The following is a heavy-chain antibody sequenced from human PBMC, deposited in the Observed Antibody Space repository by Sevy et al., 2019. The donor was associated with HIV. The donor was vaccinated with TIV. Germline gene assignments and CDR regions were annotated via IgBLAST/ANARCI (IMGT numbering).Heavy chain of an antibody. J-gene: IGHJ4*02. D-gene: IGHD5-18*01. V-gene: IGHV3-66*01. Sequence: GGSLRLSCAASGFTVNSNYMTWVRQAPGKGLEGVSVIHSDDTTYHADSMKDRFTISRDNFKNTLYLHMSSLRAEDTAVYYCARGKRGYGYALNYWGQGTLVTVSS. CDR2: IHSDDTT. CDR3: ARGKRGYGYALNY. CDR1: GFTVNSNY.